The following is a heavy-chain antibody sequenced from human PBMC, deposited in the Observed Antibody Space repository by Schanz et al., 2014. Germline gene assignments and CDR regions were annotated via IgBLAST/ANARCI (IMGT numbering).Heavy chain of an antibody. V-gene: IGHV3-7*03. J-gene: IGHJ4*02. CDR3: AREKRRTEVVLDH. CDR1: GFTFSAYW. CDR2: IKEDGSDT. Sequence: EVQLVESGGGLVQPGGSLRLSCAASGFTFSAYWMTWVRQAPGKGLEWVANIKEDGSDTYYMDSVKGRFTISRDNAKNSLYLQMNSLRAEDTAVYYCAREKRRTEVVLDHWGQGTLVTVS.